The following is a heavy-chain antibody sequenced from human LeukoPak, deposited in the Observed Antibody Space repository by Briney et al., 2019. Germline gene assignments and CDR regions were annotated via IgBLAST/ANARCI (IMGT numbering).Heavy chain of an antibody. CDR3: ARDLAYCGGDCYSERGY. CDR1: GFTFSSYS. Sequence: PGGSLRLSCAASGFTFSSYSMNWVRQAPGKGVEWVSSISSSSSYIYYADSVKGRFTISRDNAKNSLYLQMNSLRAEDTAVSYCARDLAYCGGDCYSERGYWGQGTLVTVSS. CDR2: ISSSSSYI. J-gene: IGHJ4*02. V-gene: IGHV3-21*01. D-gene: IGHD2-21*02.